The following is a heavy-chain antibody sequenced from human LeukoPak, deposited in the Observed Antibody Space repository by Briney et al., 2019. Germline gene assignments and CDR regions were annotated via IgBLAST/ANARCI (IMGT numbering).Heavy chain of an antibody. CDR1: GFAFSSFA. J-gene: IGHJ6*03. V-gene: IGHV3-23*01. CDR3: TKELHVAVAVADYYYFYMDV. D-gene: IGHD6-19*01. Sequence: HPGGSLRLSCAASGFAFSSFAMGWVRQSPGKGLQWLSTINGGGNTTFYADSVKGRFTISRDNSKNTLYLHMDNLRPDDTAIYYCTKELHVAVAVADYYYFYMDVWGRGTAVTVSS. CDR2: INGGGNTT.